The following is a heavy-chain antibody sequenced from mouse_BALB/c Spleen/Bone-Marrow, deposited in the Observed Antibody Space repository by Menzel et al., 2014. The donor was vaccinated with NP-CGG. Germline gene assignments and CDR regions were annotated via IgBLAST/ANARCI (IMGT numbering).Heavy chain of an antibody. Sequence: LQESGPGLVAPSQRLSITCTVSGFSLTNYGVHWVRQPPGKGLEWLGVIWAGGSTNYNSALMSRLSISKDNSKSQVFLKMNSLQTDDTAMYYCARVTSSAVGAMDYWGQGTSVTVSS. J-gene: IGHJ4*01. CDR3: ARVTSSAVGAMDY. D-gene: IGHD3-2*02. CDR1: GFSLTNYG. V-gene: IGHV2-9*02. CDR2: IWAGGST.